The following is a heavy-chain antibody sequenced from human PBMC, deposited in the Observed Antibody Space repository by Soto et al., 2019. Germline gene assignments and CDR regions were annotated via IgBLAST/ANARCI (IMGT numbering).Heavy chain of an antibody. V-gene: IGHV2-5*02. J-gene: IGHJ4*02. Sequence: QITLNESGPTVVKPAETLTLTCTFSGFSLTTSGVCVGCIRQSTGKAPDRLALLYWDGDKRYSASPKSRLTTTKATSKNQGVLPIASVDPADTATDNCAHRSLRKVFGLVTPTAIYFDFWGQGTPVVVSS. CDR2: LYWDGDK. CDR3: AHRSLRKVFGLVTPTAIYFDF. D-gene: IGHD3-3*01. CDR1: GFSLTTSGVC.